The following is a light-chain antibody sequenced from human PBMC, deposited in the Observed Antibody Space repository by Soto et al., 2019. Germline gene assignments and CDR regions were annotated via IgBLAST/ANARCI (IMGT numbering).Light chain of an antibody. CDR2: GAS. J-gene: IGKJ3*01. CDR1: QSISGN. Sequence: EIVMTQSPATLSVSPGERATLSCRASQSISGNLAWYQQKPGQAPRLLIYGASTRATGIPARFSGSGSGTEFTLTISSLQSEDFAVYFCQQYNNWPLFTFGPGTKVYIK. CDR3: QQYNNWPLFT. V-gene: IGKV3-15*01.